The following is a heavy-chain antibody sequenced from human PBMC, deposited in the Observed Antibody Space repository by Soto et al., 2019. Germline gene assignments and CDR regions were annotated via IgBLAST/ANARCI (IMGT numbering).Heavy chain of an antibody. CDR3: PRSCSGASCYYGMEV. D-gene: IGHD2-15*01. J-gene: IGHJ6*02. V-gene: IGHV4-30-4*01. Sequence: QVQLQESGPGLVKPSQTLSVTCTVSGGSISSGDYYWSWIRQPPRKGLEWIGYIYYSGSTYYNPSLKSRVTISVDTSKNQFSLKLSSVTAADTAVYYCPRSCSGASCYYGMEVWGQWPIVTVS. CDR1: GGSISSGDYY. CDR2: IYYSGST.